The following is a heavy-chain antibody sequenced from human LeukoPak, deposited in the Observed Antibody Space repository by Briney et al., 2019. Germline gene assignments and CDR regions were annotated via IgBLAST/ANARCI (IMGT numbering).Heavy chain of an antibody. CDR3: ARDRHYDILTDTENNWFDP. J-gene: IGHJ5*02. V-gene: IGHV4-30-4*08. D-gene: IGHD3-9*01. CDR2: IYYSGST. CDR1: GDSISSSKYY. Sequence: SETLSLTCTVSGDSISSSKYYWGWIRQPPGKGLEWIGYIYYSGSTYYNPSLKSRVTISVDTSKNQFSLKLSSVTAADTAVYYCARDRHYDILTDTENNWFDPWGQGTLVTVSS.